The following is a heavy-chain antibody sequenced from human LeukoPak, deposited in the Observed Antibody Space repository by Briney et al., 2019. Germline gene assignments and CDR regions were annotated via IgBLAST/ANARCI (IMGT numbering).Heavy chain of an antibody. V-gene: IGHV4-39*01. CDR2: IYYSGST. D-gene: IGHD3-3*01. CDR1: GGSISSSSYY. J-gene: IGHJ4*02. CDR3: ASTKRSYDFWSGEGGYYFDY. Sequence: SETLSLTCTVSGGSISSSSYYWGWIRQAPGKGLEWIGSIYYSGSTYYNPSLKSRVTISVDTSKNQFSLKLSSVTAADTAVYYCASTKRSYDFWSGEGGYYFDYWGQGTLVTVSS.